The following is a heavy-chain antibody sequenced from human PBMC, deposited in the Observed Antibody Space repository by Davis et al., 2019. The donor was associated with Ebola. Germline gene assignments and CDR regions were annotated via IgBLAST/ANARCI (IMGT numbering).Heavy chain of an antibody. J-gene: IGHJ5*02. CDR1: GGSFSGYY. CDR3: ARGPIVVVPAAIEVWFDP. Sequence: SETLSLTCAVYGGSFSGYYWSWIRQPPGKGLEWIGYIYYSGSTYYNPSLKSRVTISVDTSKNQFSLKLSSVTAADTAVYYCARGPIVVVPAAIEVWFDPWGQGTLVTVSS. V-gene: IGHV4-34*01. D-gene: IGHD2-2*01. CDR2: IYYSGST.